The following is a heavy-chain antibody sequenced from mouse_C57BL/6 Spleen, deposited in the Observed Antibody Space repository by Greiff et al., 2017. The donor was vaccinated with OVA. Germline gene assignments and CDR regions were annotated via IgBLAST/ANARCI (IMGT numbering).Heavy chain of an antibody. CDR3: ARGYYGSSERFAY. Sequence: QVQLQQPGAELVKPGASVKLSCKASGYTFTSYWMHWVKQRPGQGLEWIGMIHPNSGSTNYNEKFKSKATLTVDKSSSTAYMQLSSLTSEDSAVCYCARGYYGSSERFAYWGQGTLVTVSA. D-gene: IGHD1-1*01. CDR1: GYTFTSYW. J-gene: IGHJ3*01. V-gene: IGHV1-64*01. CDR2: IHPNSGST.